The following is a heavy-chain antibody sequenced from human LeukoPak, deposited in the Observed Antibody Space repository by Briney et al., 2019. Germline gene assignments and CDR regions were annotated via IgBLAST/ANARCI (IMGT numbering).Heavy chain of an antibody. Sequence: SETLSPTCTVSGDSISSSSYYWGWIRQPPGKGLEWIGSIYYSGSTYYNPSLKSRVTISVDTSKNQFSLKLSSVTAADTAVYYCARGYCSGGSCYSYYYYNYMDVWGKGTTVTVSS. CDR1: GDSISSSSYY. CDR2: IYYSGST. J-gene: IGHJ6*03. D-gene: IGHD2-15*01. V-gene: IGHV4-39*07. CDR3: ARGYCSGGSCYSYYYYNYMDV.